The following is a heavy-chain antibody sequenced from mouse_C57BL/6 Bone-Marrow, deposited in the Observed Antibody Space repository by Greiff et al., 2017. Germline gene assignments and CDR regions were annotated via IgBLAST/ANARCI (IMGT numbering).Heavy chain of an antibody. J-gene: IGHJ4*01. Sequence: EVHLVESGGDLVKPGGSLKLSCAASGFTFSSYGMSWVRPTPDKRLEWVATISSGGSYTYYPDSVKGRFTISRDNAKNTLYLQMSSLKTEDTAMYYCARQGTVVANYYAMDYWGQGTSVTVSS. V-gene: IGHV5-6*01. CDR2: ISSGGSYT. D-gene: IGHD1-1*01. CDR3: ARQGTVVANYYAMDY. CDR1: GFTFSSYG.